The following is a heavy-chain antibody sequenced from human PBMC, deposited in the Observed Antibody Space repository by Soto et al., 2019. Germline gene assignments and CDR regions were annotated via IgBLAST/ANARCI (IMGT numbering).Heavy chain of an antibody. Sequence: SETLSLTCTVSGGSISSYYWSWIRQPPGKGLEWIGYIYYSGSTNYNPSLKSRVTISVDTSKNQFSLKLSSVTAADTAVYYCAREVGQWLGLYYFDYWGQGTLVTVSS. CDR3: AREVGQWLGLYYFDY. CDR1: GGSISSYY. J-gene: IGHJ4*02. CDR2: IYYSGST. D-gene: IGHD6-19*01. V-gene: IGHV4-59*01.